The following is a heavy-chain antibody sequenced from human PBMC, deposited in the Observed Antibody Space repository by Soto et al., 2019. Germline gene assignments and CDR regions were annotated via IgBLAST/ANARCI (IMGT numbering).Heavy chain of an antibody. J-gene: IGHJ5*02. CDR3: ARLLSYPISGSTGVWFDP. D-gene: IGHD1-7*01. V-gene: IGHV1-69*01. Sequence: QVQLVQSGAEVKKPGSSVKVSCKASGGTFSSYAISWVRQAPGQGLEWMGGIIPIFGTANYAQKFQGRVTITAHESTRTAYMELSSLRSRHTAVYYCARLLSYPISGSTGVWFDPLGQGTLVTVSS. CDR1: GGTFSSYA. CDR2: IIPIFGTA.